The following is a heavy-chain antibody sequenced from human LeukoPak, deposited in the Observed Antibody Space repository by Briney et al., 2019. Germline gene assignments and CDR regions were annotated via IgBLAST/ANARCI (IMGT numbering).Heavy chain of an antibody. V-gene: IGHV4-39*07. J-gene: IGHJ4*02. Sequence: SETLSLTCTVSGGSISSGGYYWSWIRQHPGKGLEWIGEIYHSGSTNYNPSLKSRVTISVDKSKNQFSLKLSSVTAADTAVYYCASVAGYSSYWGQGTLVTVSS. CDR2: IYHSGST. CDR1: GGSISSGGYY. D-gene: IGHD6-19*01. CDR3: ASVAGYSSY.